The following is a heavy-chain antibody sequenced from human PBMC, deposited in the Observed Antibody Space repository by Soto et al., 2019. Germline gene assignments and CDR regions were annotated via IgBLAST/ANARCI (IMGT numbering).Heavy chain of an antibody. J-gene: IGHJ4*02. V-gene: IGHV1-18*01. CDR2: ISTDNGNT. CDR3: VRGDNWSDEASDY. Sequence: ASVKVSCKASGGTFSSYAISWVRQAPGQGLEWMGWISTDNGNTNYAQHLQGRVSMTRDTSNNTLYLQMNNVRAEDTAIYYCVRGDNWSDEASDYWGQGTLVTAPQ. D-gene: IGHD1-1*01. CDR1: GGTFSSYA.